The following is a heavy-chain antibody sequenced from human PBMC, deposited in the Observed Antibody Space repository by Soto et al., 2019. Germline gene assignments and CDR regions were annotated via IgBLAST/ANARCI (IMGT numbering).Heavy chain of an antibody. CDR3: ALGLGELSFMDY. J-gene: IGHJ4*02. Sequence: QVQLQESGPGLVKPSQTLSLTCTVSGGSISSGGYYWSWIRQHPGKGLEWIGYIYYSGSTYYNPSPQSRVTISVDTSKNQFSPKLSSVTAADTAVYYCALGLGELSFMDYWGQGTLVTVSS. CDR2: IYYSGST. CDR1: GGSISSGGYY. D-gene: IGHD3-16*02. V-gene: IGHV4-31*03.